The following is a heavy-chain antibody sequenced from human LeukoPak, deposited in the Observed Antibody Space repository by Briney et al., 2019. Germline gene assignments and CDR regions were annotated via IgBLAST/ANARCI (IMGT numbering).Heavy chain of an antibody. CDR2: IYSGGST. CDR1: GFTFSDYA. Sequence: GGSLRLSCAASGFTFSDYAMNWVRQAPGKGLEWVSVIYSGGSTYYADSVKGRFTISRDNPKNTLYLQMNSLRAEDTAVYYCARERGSSGYYPTYYFDYWGQGTLVTVSS. J-gene: IGHJ4*02. CDR3: ARERGSSGYYPTYYFDY. D-gene: IGHD3-22*01. V-gene: IGHV3-53*01.